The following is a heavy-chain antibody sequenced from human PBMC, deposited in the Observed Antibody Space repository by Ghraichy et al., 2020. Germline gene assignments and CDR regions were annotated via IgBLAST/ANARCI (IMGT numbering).Heavy chain of an antibody. Sequence: SETLSLTCAVYGGSFSGYYWSWIRQPPGKGLEWIGEINHSGSTNYNPSLKSRVTISVDTSKNQFSLKLSSVTAADTAVYYCARLLTTVTTRFDSWGQGTLVTVSS. CDR1: GGSFSGYY. J-gene: IGHJ4*02. CDR2: INHSGST. CDR3: ARLLTTVTTRFDS. V-gene: IGHV4-34*01. D-gene: IGHD4-17*01.